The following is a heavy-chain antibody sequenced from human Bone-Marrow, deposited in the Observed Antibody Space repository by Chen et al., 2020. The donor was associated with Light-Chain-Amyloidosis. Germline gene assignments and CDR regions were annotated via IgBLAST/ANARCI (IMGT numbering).Heavy chain of an antibody. D-gene: IGHD4-4*01. Sequence: QVQLQESGRGLMKPSETLSLTCSVSGGSTRSSSHYWGWIRQPPRKGLEWIGSVYYSGRTYYSPSLKSGVSISIDTSKNQFTLRLTSVTAADSAVYFCARAVDYSNYGWFDPWGQGTLVTVSS. J-gene: IGHJ5*02. V-gene: IGHV4-39*01. CDR3: ARAVDYSNYGWFDP. CDR1: GGSTRSSSHY. CDR2: VYYSGRT.